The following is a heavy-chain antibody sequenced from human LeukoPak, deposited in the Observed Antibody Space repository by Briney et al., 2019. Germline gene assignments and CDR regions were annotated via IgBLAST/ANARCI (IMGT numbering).Heavy chain of an antibody. CDR3: TRGASGHSYGYWFDP. V-gene: IGHV3-74*01. D-gene: IGHD5-18*01. Sequence: GGSLRLSCAASGFTFRSYWMHWVRQAPGKGLVWVSRTNSDGSSTTYADSVKGRFTISRDNAKNTLYLQMNSLRAKDTAVYYCTRGASGHSYGYWFDPWGQGTLVTVSS. CDR2: TNSDGSST. CDR1: GFTFRSYW. J-gene: IGHJ5*02.